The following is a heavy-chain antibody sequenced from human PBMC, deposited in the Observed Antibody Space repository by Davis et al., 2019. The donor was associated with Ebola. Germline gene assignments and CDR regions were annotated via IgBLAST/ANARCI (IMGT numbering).Heavy chain of an antibody. CDR1: GGSISNYY. CDR3: ATLPGLGYTSGWSFDY. Sequence: PSETLSLTCTVSGGSISNYYWSWIRQSAGKGLEWTGRIYSSGSTNYNPSLKSRVTMSVDTSKNQFSLKLSSVTAADTAVYYCATLPGLGYTSGWSFDYWGRGTLVTVSS. J-gene: IGHJ4*02. CDR2: IYSSGST. D-gene: IGHD6-19*01. V-gene: IGHV4-4*07.